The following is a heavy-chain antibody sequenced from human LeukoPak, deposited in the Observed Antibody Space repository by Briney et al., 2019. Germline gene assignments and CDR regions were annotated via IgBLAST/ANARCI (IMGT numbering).Heavy chain of an antibody. J-gene: IGHJ6*02. V-gene: IGHV3-30*18. CDR3: AKGLPYYDILTGYSDYYYYGMDV. Sequence: GGSLRLSCAAAGFTFSSYGMHWVRQAPGKGLEWVAVISYDGSNNYYADSVKGRFTISRDNSKNTLYLQMNSLRAEDTAVYYCAKGLPYYDILTGYSDYYYYGMDVWGQGTTVTVSS. D-gene: IGHD3-9*01. CDR1: GFTFSSYG. CDR2: ISYDGSNN.